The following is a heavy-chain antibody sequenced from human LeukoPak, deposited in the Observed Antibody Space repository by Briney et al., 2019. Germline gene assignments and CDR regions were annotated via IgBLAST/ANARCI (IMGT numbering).Heavy chain of an antibody. D-gene: IGHD3-10*01. CDR3: AKGPRGSGSYYNVGLGL. CDR1: GFTFDDYA. CDR2: ISWNSGHK. V-gene: IGHV3-9*01. Sequence: GGSLRLSCAASGFTFDDYAMHWVRQAPGKGLEWVSGISWNSGHKGYADSVKGRFTISRDNAKNSLYLRMNSLRAEDTALYYCAKGPRGSGSYYNVGLGLWGKGTTVTVSS. J-gene: IGHJ6*04.